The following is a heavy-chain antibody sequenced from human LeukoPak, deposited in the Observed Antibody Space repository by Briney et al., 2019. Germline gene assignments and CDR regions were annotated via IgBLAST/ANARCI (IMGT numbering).Heavy chain of an antibody. Sequence: SVKVSCKASGGTFSIYAISWVRQAPGQGREWMGGIIPIFGTANYAQKFQGRVTITADESTSTAYMELSSLRSEDTAVYYCAREKSVVVVAATRRETGIFDYWGQGTLVTVSS. CDR1: GGTFSIYA. CDR3: AREKSVVVVAATRRETGIFDY. CDR2: IIPIFGTA. J-gene: IGHJ4*02. D-gene: IGHD2-15*01. V-gene: IGHV1-69*13.